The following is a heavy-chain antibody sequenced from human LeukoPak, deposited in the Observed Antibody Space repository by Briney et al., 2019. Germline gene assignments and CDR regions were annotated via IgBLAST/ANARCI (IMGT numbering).Heavy chain of an antibody. V-gene: IGHV3-23*01. Sequence: GGSLRLSCAASGFTFSSYWMHWVRQALGKGLEWVSAISGSGGSTYYADSVKGRFTISRDNSKNTLYLQMNSLRAEDTAVYYCAKGDYYDSSGYGMDVWGQGTTVTVSS. J-gene: IGHJ6*02. CDR3: AKGDYYDSSGYGMDV. CDR2: ISGSGGST. CDR1: GFTFSSYW. D-gene: IGHD3-22*01.